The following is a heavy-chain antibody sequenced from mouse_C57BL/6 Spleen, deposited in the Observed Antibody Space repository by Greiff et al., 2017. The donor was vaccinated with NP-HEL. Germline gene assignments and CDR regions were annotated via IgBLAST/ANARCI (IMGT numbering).Heavy chain of an antibody. CDR3: AKIIYYYGSSYLNYYAMDY. J-gene: IGHJ4*01. D-gene: IGHD1-1*01. Sequence: EVQVVESGGDLVKPGGSLKLSCAASGFTFSSYGMSWVRQTPDKRLEWVATISSGGSYTYYPDSVKGRFTISRDNAKNTLYLQMSSLKSEDTAMYYCAKIIYYYGSSYLNYYAMDYWGQGTSVTVSS. V-gene: IGHV5-6*01. CDR2: ISSGGSYT. CDR1: GFTFSSYG.